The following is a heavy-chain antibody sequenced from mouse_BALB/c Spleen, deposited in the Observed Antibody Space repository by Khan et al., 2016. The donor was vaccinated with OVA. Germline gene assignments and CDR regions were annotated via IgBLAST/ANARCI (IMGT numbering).Heavy chain of an antibody. D-gene: IGHD2-1*01. Sequence: EVELVESGGGLVKPGGSLKLSCAASGFTFSTFAMSWVRQTPEKRLEWVATINSDGDYTYYPDNVTGRFTISRDNAKNTLYLQITSLRSEDTAMYYCARSPYGNFAYWGQGNLVTVSA. CDR3: ARSPYGNFAY. CDR1: GFTFSTFA. J-gene: IGHJ3*01. CDR2: INSDGDYT. V-gene: IGHV5-9-3*01.